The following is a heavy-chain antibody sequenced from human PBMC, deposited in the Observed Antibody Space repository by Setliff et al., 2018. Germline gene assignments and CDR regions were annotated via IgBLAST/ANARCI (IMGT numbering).Heavy chain of an antibody. D-gene: IGHD1-26*01. CDR3: ARNGISALSGAFDM. CDR1: GGSISNYY. V-gene: IGHV4-4*07. J-gene: IGHJ3*02. CDR2: IYTSGST. Sequence: SETLSLTCTVSGGSISNYYWSWIRQPAGKGLEWIGRIYTSGSTNYNPSLKSRVTMSVDTSKNQFSPKLSSVTAADTAVYYCARNGISALSGAFDMWGQGTMVTVSS.